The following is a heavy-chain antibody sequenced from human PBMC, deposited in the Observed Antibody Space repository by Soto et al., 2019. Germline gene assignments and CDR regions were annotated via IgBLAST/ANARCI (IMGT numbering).Heavy chain of an antibody. J-gene: IGHJ5*02. CDR1: GGSFSGYY. D-gene: IGHD2-15*01. Sequence: QVQLQQWGAGLLKPSETLSLTRVVYGGSFSGYYWSWIRQPPGKGLEWIGEINHSGSTNYNPSLKSRVTISVDTSKNQFSLKLSSVTAADTAVYYCARGFRFGSGGSCYSGWFDPWGQGTLVTVSS. CDR3: ARGFRFGSGGSCYSGWFDP. V-gene: IGHV4-34*01. CDR2: INHSGST.